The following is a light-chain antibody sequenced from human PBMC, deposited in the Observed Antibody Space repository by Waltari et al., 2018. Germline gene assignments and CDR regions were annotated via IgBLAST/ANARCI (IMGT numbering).Light chain of an antibody. CDR2: GAS. CDR1: QSVTRA. Sequence: EILLTQSPGTLSLSPGERATLSCRASQSVTRALAWYQQKPVQAPRLLIYGASNRATGIPDRFSGSGSGTDFSLTISRLEPEDFAVYYCQHYVRLPATFGQGTKVEIK. CDR3: QHYVRLPAT. V-gene: IGKV3-20*01. J-gene: IGKJ1*01.